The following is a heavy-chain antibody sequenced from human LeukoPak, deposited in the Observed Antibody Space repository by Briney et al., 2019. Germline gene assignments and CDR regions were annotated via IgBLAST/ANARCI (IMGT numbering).Heavy chain of an antibody. Sequence: GGSLRLSCAASGFNFGSYWMHWVHQAPGKGLVWVSRINSDGSSTTYADSVKGRFTISRDNAKNTLYLQMNSLRVEDTAVYYCTRPKVVPASSNRFDPWGQGTLVTVSS. D-gene: IGHD2-15*01. CDR1: GFNFGSYW. V-gene: IGHV3-74*01. CDR2: INSDGSST. CDR3: TRPKVVPASSNRFDP. J-gene: IGHJ5*02.